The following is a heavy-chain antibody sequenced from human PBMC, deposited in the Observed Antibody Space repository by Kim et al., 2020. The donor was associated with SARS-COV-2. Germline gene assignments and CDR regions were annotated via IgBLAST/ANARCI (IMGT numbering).Heavy chain of an antibody. CDR3: ARGGRYCSSTSCYNLDY. CDR1: GGSISSYY. Sequence: SETLSLTCTVSGGSISSYYWSWIRQPAGKGLEWIGRIYTSGSTNYNPSLKSRVTMSVDTSKNQFSLKLSSVTAADTAVYYCARGGRYCSSTSCYNLDYWGQGTLVTVSS. CDR2: IYTSGST. J-gene: IGHJ4*02. D-gene: IGHD2-2*02. V-gene: IGHV4-4*07.